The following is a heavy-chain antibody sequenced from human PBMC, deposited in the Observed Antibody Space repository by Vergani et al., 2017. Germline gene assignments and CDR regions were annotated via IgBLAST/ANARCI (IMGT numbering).Heavy chain of an antibody. D-gene: IGHD1-26*01. Sequence: QVQLQESGPGLVKPSETLSLTCTVSGGSISSYYWSWIRQPPGKGLEWIGYIYYSGSTNYNPSLKSRVTISVDTSKNQFSLKLSSVTAAYTAVYYCASFSSESYYGGYFDYWGQGTLVTVSS. J-gene: IGHJ4*02. CDR3: ASFSSESYYGGYFDY. CDR2: IYYSGST. CDR1: GGSISSYY. V-gene: IGHV4-59*01.